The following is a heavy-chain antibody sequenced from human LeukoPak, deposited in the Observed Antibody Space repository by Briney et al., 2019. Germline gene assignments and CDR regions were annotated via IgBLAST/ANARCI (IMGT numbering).Heavy chain of an antibody. Sequence: SESLSLTCSVSGDSISNFYWNWIRQPPGKRLEWIGNIHYSGDSNYNPSLQSRVTISIDTSRKQLFLKLSSVTAADTAVYYCALAPNSNWFDFWGQGTLVTVSS. CDR1: GDSISNFY. J-gene: IGHJ5*01. D-gene: IGHD2-8*01. CDR2: IHYSGDS. CDR3: ALAPNSNWFDF. V-gene: IGHV4-59*08.